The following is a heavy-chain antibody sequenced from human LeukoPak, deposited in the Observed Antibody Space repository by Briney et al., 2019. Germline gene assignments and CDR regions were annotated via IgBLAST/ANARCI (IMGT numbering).Heavy chain of an antibody. D-gene: IGHD6-19*01. V-gene: IGHV3-7*01. CDR3: ARGRWLVF. CDR1: GLTFSDYD. Sequence: AGGSLRLSCAASGLTFSDYDMGWVRQAPGKGPEWVANIKQDGSEKYYVDSVKGRFTISRDNAKNSLYLQMNGLRAEDTAVYYCARGRWLVFRGRGTLVTVSS. CDR2: IKQDGSEK. J-gene: IGHJ4*02.